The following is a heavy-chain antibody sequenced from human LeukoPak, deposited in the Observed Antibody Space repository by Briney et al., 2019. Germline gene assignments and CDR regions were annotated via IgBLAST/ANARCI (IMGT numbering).Heavy chain of an antibody. J-gene: IGHJ4*02. Sequence: SETLSLTCTVSGGSISSYCWSWIRQPPGKGLEWIGYIYYSGSTNYNPSLKSRVTISVDTSKNQFSLKLSSVTAADTAVYYCAREAPYYYDSSGYYYADSPFDYWGQGTLVTVSS. V-gene: IGHV4-59*01. CDR2: IYYSGST. CDR1: GGSISSYC. CDR3: AREAPYYYDSSGYYYADSPFDY. D-gene: IGHD3-22*01.